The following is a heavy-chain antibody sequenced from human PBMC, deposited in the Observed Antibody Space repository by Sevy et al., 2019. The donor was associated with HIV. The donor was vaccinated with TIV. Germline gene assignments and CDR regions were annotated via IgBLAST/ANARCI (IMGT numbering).Heavy chain of an antibody. CDR3: VRGYFGSGSYRLLY. D-gene: IGHD3-10*01. CDR1: GYSFTGFY. CDR2: INPNNGDA. V-gene: IGHV1-2*02. Sequence: ASVKVSCKASGYSFTGFYIHWMRQAPGQGLEWMGWINPNNGDAKYAQKYQGRVTMTRDTSATTTYMGLTSLRSEDTAMYYCVRGYFGSGSYRLLYWGQGAPVTVSS. J-gene: IGHJ4*02.